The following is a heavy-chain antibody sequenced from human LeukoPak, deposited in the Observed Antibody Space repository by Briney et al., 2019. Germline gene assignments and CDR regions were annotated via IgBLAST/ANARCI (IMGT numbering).Heavy chain of an antibody. J-gene: IGHJ5*02. V-gene: IGHV6-1*01. CDR3: ASAYCNSISCYFWFDP. Sequence: SQTLSLTCAISGVSVSSNSVAWNWMSPSPWRGLEWLGRTYYRSKWHNDYVVSVKSRITINPDTSKNQLSLQLNSVTPEDTAVYYCASAYCNSISCYFWFDPWGQGTLVTVSS. CDR1: GVSVSSNSVA. CDR2: TYYRSKWHN. D-gene: IGHD2/OR15-2a*01.